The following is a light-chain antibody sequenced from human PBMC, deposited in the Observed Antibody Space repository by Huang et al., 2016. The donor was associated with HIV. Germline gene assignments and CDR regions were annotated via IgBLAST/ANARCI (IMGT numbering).Light chain of an antibody. CDR3: QQSHSTPPT. J-gene: IGKJ2*01. CDR1: QSISSY. Sequence: DIQMTQSPSSLSASVGDRVTITCRASQSISSYLNWYQHEPGKAPKLLIFAASSLHSGVPSRFSGSGSGTDFTLTINSLQPEDFATYYCQQSHSTPPTFGQGTKLQIK. CDR2: AAS. V-gene: IGKV1-39*01.